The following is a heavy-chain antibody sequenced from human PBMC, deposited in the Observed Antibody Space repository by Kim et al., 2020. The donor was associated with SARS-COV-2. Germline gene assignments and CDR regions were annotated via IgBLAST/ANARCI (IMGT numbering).Heavy chain of an antibody. Sequence: SETLSLTCTVSGGSISSSSYYWGWIRQPPGKGLEWIGSIYYSGSTYYNPSLKSRVTISVDTSKNQFSLKLSSVTAADTAVYYCARGGYSSGWPIYYFDYWGQGTLVTVSS. CDR3: ARGGYSSGWPIYYFDY. CDR1: GGSISSSSYY. J-gene: IGHJ4*02. CDR2: IYYSGST. D-gene: IGHD6-19*01. V-gene: IGHV4-39*01.